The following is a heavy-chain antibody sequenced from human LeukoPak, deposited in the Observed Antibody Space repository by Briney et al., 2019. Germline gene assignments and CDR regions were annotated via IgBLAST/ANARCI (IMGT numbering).Heavy chain of an antibody. V-gene: IGHV4-59*08. D-gene: IGHD5-12*01. J-gene: IGHJ5*02. Sequence: SETLSLTCTVSGGSISSYYWSWIRQPPGKGLEWIGYIYYSGSTNYNPSLKSRVTISVDTSKNQFSLKLSSVTAADTAVYYCARAYVDIVATIDWFDPWGQGTLVTVSS. CDR1: GGSISSYY. CDR2: IYYSGST. CDR3: ARAYVDIVATIDWFDP.